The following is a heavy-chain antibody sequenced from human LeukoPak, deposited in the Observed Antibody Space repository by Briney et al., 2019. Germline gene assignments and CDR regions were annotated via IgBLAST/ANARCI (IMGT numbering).Heavy chain of an antibody. Sequence: GGSLRLSCAASGFTFSSLWMSWVRQAPGRGPEWVANINQDGGTTYYVASVKGRFTISRDNAKNSLSLQMSSLRAEDTAVYYCAKDRQGPNQYHMDVWGKGTTVTVSS. CDR1: GFTFSSLW. V-gene: IGHV3-7*01. J-gene: IGHJ6*03. CDR2: INQDGGTT. CDR3: AKDRQGPNQYHMDV.